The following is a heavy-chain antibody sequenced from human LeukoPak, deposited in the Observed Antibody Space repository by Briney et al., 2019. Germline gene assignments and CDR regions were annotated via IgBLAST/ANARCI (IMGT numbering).Heavy chain of an antibody. J-gene: IGHJ4*02. D-gene: IGHD4-17*01. CDR3: AKVSYGDYLYFDY. CDR2: ISGSGGST. V-gene: IGHV3-23*01. CDR1: GFTFSSYA. Sequence: GGSLRLSCAASGFTFSSYAMSWVRQAPGKGLEWVSAISGSGGSTYYADSVKGRFTISRDNSKNTLNLQMNSLRAEDTAVYYCAKVSYGDYLYFDYWGQGTLVTVSS.